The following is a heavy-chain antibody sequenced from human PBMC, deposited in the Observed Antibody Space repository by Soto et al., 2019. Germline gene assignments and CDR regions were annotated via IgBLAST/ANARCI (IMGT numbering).Heavy chain of an antibody. CDR3: ARGEPRFMEWLLLSEYFDP. J-gene: IGHJ5*02. V-gene: IGHV4-34*01. Sequence: QVQLQQWGAGLLKPSETLSLTCAVYGGSFSSYYWSWIRQPPGKGLEWIGVINHSGSTNYDPSLKMRVTISIDTSKNQASRTLSSVTAADTAVYYCARGEPRFMEWLLLSEYFDPWGQGTLVTVSS. CDR2: INHSGST. D-gene: IGHD3-3*01. CDR1: GGSFSSYY.